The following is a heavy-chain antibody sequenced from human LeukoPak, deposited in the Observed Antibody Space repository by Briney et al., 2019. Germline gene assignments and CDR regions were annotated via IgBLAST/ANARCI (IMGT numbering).Heavy chain of an antibody. J-gene: IGHJ4*02. Sequence: GGSLRLSCAASGFTVSSNYMSWVRQAPGKGLEWVSVIYSGGSTYYADSVKGRFTISRDNSKNTLYLQMNSLRAEDTAVYYCARVLTYYDILTGYYRAIEYYFDYWGQGTLVTVSS. D-gene: IGHD3-9*01. V-gene: IGHV3-53*01. CDR3: ARVLTYYDILTGYYRAIEYYFDY. CDR1: GFTVSSNY. CDR2: IYSGGST.